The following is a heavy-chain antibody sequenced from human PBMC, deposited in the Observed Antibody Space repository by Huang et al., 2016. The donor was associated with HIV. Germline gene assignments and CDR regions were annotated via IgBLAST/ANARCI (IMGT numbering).Heavy chain of an antibody. CDR1: GFSFSSYW. V-gene: IGHV3-7*01. CDR3: ATMRGFNLLDS. CDR2: IKQDESER. D-gene: IGHD5-12*01. J-gene: IGHJ4*02. Sequence: EVQLVESGGGLVQPGGSQRLSCAASGFSFSSYWMSWVRQAPGKGLEWLANIKQDESERYYGVSVKGRFTISRDNAKNSLYLQMSSLRVEDSAVYYCATMRGFNLLDSWGQGTLVTVSS.